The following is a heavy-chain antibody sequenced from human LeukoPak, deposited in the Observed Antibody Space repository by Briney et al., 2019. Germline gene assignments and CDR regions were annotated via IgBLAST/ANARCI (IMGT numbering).Heavy chain of an antibody. CDR1: GGSFSGYY. Sequence: SETLSLTCAVYGGSFSGYYWSWIRQPPGKGLEWIGEINHSGSTNYNPSLKSRVTISVDTSKNQFSLKLSSVTAADTAAYYCARETGYYTLWGQGTLVTVSS. CDR2: INHSGST. V-gene: IGHV4-34*01. CDR3: ARETGYYTL. J-gene: IGHJ1*01. D-gene: IGHD3/OR15-3a*01.